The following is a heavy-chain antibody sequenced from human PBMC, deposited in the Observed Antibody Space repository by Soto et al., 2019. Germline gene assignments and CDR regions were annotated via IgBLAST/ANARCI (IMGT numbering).Heavy chain of an antibody. Sequence: QVQLVQSGAEVKKPGASVKVSCKASGYTFTSYYMHWVRQAPGQGLEWMGIINPSGGSTSYAQKFQGRVTMTRDTSTSTVYMELSSLRSEDTAVYYCARGPVVVAATPAGYFQHWGQGTLVTGSS. J-gene: IGHJ1*01. CDR3: ARGPVVVAATPAGYFQH. CDR2: INPSGGST. D-gene: IGHD2-15*01. CDR1: GYTFTSYY. V-gene: IGHV1-46*01.